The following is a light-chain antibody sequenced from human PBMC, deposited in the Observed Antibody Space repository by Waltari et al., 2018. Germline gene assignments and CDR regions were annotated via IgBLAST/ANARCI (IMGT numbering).Light chain of an antibody. CDR3: LQSKNSPRT. Sequence: DIVLNQHQASLAVDPGPWATITCSTSESVSVFEINLIHWYQQKPGQPPKLLIYQASNKDTGVPARFIGSGSGTDFTLTINPVEADDAADYYCLQSKNSPRTFGQGTKVEIK. J-gene: IGKJ1*01. CDR2: QAS. V-gene: IGKV4-1*01. CDR1: ESVSVFEINL.